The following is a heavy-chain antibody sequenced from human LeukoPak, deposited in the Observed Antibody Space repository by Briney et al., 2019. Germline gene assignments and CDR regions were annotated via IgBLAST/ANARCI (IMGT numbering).Heavy chain of an antibody. CDR2: ISYDGSEK. CDR3: AREGNSGYYPY. V-gene: IGHV3-30-3*01. D-gene: IGHD3-22*01. Sequence: SCKASGGTFSSYAISWVRQAPGKGLEWVAVISYDGSEKHYADPVKGRFTISRDNSKNTLYLQMSSLRAEDTAMYYCAREGNSGYYPYWGQGILVTVSS. CDR1: GGTFSSYA. J-gene: IGHJ4*02.